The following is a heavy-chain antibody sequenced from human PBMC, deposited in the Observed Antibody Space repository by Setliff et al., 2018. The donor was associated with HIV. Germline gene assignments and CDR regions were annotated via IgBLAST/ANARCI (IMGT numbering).Heavy chain of an antibody. CDR3: AKPLTQWGVSPYHYAVDV. CDR1: GITVSSNY. CDR2: IYSGGSP. Sequence: GGSLRLSCAASGITVSSNYMSWVRQAPGTGLEWVSVIYSGGSPYYADSVKGRLTISIDNSKNTLYLQMNRLRVEDTAVYYCAKPLTQWGVSPYHYAVDVWGQGTTVTVSS. D-gene: IGHD1-26*01. V-gene: IGHV3-53*01. J-gene: IGHJ6*02.